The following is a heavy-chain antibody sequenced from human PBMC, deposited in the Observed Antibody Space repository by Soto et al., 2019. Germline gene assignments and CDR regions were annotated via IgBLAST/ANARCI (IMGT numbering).Heavy chain of an antibody. CDR1: GFTFSAYS. V-gene: IGHV3-30*18. CDR3: AKDGSGNYYSGVDV. D-gene: IGHD3-10*01. CDR2: ISYDGSNK. J-gene: IGHJ6*02. Sequence: QVQLVESGGGVVQPGRSLRLSCAASGFTFSAYSMHWVRQAPGKGLEWMALISYDGSNKYYADSVKGRFTISRDNSKNTQYLQMNSLRAEDTAVYYCAKDGSGNYYSGVDVWGQGTTVTVSS.